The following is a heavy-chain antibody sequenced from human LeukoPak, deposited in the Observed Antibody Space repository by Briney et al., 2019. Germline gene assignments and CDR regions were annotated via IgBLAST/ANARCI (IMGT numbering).Heavy chain of an antibody. CDR2: INHSGST. J-gene: IGHJ3*02. V-gene: IGHV4-34*01. Sequence: PSETLSLTCAVYGGSFSGYYWSWIRQPPGKGLEWIGEINHSGSTNNNPSLKSRVTISVDTSKNQFSLKRSSVTAADTAVFYCATSEGAYTYDVAFDIWRHGTMLSVPS. CDR3: ATSEGAYTYDVAFDI. D-gene: IGHD5-18*01. CDR1: GGSFSGYY.